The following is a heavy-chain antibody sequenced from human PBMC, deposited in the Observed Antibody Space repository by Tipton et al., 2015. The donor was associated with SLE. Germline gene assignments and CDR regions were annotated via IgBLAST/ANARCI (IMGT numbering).Heavy chain of an antibody. CDR2: IYYSGGT. CDR3: ARTLAAAGTDYYYYMDV. J-gene: IGHJ6*03. CDR1: GGSINSGGYY. D-gene: IGHD6-13*01. Sequence: LRLSCTVSGGSINSGGYYWSWIRQHPGKGLEWIGYIYYSGGTYYNPSLKSRVTISVDTSKNQFSLKLSSVTAADTAVYYCARTLAAAGTDYYYYMDVWGKGTTVTVSS. V-gene: IGHV4-31*03.